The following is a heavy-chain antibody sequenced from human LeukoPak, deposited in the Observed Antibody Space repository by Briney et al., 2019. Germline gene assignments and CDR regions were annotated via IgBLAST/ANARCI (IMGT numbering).Heavy chain of an antibody. D-gene: IGHD3-10*01. Sequence: PSQTLSLTCAVSGGSISSGGYSWSWIRQPPGQGLEWIGYIYHSGSTYYNPSLKSRVTISVDRSKNQFSLKLSSVTAADTAVYYCARDRGFRDAFDIWGQGTMVTVSS. J-gene: IGHJ3*02. CDR1: GGSISSGGYS. V-gene: IGHV4-30-2*01. CDR3: ARDRGFRDAFDI. CDR2: IYHSGST.